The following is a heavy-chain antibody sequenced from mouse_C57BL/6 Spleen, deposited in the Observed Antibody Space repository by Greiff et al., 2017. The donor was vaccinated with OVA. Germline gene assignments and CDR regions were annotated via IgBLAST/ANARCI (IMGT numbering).Heavy chain of an antibody. CDR2: IWSGGST. D-gene: IGHD4-1*01. Sequence: QVQLQQSGPGLVQPSQSLSLTCPVSGFSLTSYGVHWVRQSPGQGLEWLGVIWSGGSTDYNAAFIYRLSISKDNSKSQVSFNMNRLQADDTAIYDGARKLGRGIALDYWGQGTSVTVSS. CDR1: GFSLTSYG. CDR3: ARKLGRGIALDY. J-gene: IGHJ4*01. V-gene: IGHV2-2*01.